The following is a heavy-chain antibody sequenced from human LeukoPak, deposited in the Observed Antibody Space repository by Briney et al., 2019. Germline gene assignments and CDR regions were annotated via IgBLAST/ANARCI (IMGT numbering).Heavy chain of an antibody. CDR3: ASDSSGWYGGDY. V-gene: IGHV4-34*01. CDR1: GGSFSGYY. CDR2: INHSGST. J-gene: IGHJ4*02. D-gene: IGHD6-19*01. Sequence: SETLSLTCAVYGGSFSGYYWSWIRQPPGKGQEWVGEINHSGSTNYNPSLKSRVTISVDTSKNQFSLKLSSVTAADTAVYYCASDSSGWYGGDYWGQGTLVTVSS.